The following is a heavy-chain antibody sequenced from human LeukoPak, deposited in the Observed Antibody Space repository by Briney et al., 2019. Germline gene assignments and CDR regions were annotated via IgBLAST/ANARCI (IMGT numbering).Heavy chain of an antibody. J-gene: IGHJ4*02. CDR1: GYTFTSYD. Sequence: ASVKVSCRASGYTFTSYDINWVRQGTGQGLVWMGWMNPNSGNTGYAQKFQGRVTMTRNTSISTAYMELSSLRSEDSAVYYCARATFSYDSSGYFIDYWGQGTLVTVSS. CDR2: MNPNSGNT. CDR3: ARATFSYDSSGYFIDY. V-gene: IGHV1-8*01. D-gene: IGHD3-22*01.